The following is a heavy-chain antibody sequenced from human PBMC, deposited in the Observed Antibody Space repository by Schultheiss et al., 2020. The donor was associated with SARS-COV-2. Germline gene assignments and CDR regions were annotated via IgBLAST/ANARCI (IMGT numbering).Heavy chain of an antibody. V-gene: IGHV4-39*07. J-gene: IGHJ6*02. CDR2: SYSGDT. D-gene: IGHD1-1*01. CDR3: ARVPGYYGMDV. Sequence: SYSGDTYHNPSLKGRVTISVDKSKNQFSLKLSSVTAADTAVYYCARVPGYYGMDVWGQGTTVTVSS.